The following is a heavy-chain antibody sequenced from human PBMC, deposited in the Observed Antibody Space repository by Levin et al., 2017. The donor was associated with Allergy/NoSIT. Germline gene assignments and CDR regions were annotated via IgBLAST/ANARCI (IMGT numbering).Heavy chain of an antibody. Sequence: KPSETLSLTCTVSGGSISSYYWSWIRQPPGKGLEWIGYIYYSGSTNYNPSLKSRVTISVDTSKNQFSLKLSSVTAADTAVYYCARHGYSSGRDAFDIWGQGTMVTVSS. D-gene: IGHD6-19*01. CDR2: IYYSGST. J-gene: IGHJ3*02. CDR3: ARHGYSSGRDAFDI. CDR1: GGSISSYY. V-gene: IGHV4-59*01.